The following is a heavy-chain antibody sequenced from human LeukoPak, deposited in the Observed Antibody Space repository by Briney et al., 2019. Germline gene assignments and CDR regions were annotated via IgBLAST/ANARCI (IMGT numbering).Heavy chain of an antibody. D-gene: IGHD2/OR15-2a*01. J-gene: IGHJ4*02. V-gene: IGHV3-53*01. CDR1: GLTVTDNY. Sequence: PGGSLRLSCAASGLTVTDNYFSWVRQAPGKGLEWVSVIFPDGRTYHADSVKGRFTISRDRPKNTLLLQMNSLRADDTALYHCARTNTVYGDFYYWGQGILVTVSS. CDR3: ARTNTVYGDFYY. CDR2: IFPDGRT.